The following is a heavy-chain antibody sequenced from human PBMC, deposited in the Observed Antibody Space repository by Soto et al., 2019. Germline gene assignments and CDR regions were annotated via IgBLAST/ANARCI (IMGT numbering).Heavy chain of an antibody. CDR1: GFTFSSYG. CDR2: IWYDGSNK. Sequence: GGSLRLSCAASGFTFSSYGMHWVRQAPGKGLEWVAVIWYDGSNKYYADSVKGRFTISRDNSKNTLYLQMNSLRAEDTAVYYSARDTGYCSGGSCTHDVFDIWGQGTMVTVSS. CDR3: ARDTGYCSGGSCTHDVFDI. D-gene: IGHD2-15*01. V-gene: IGHV3-33*01. J-gene: IGHJ3*02.